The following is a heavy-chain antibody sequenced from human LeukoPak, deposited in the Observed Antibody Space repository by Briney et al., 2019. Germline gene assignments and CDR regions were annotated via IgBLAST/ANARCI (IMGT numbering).Heavy chain of an antibody. CDR2: ISGSGGST. V-gene: IGHV3-23*01. CDR1: GFTFSSYA. CDR3: AIYYGSGSYRPFDY. J-gene: IGHJ4*02. Sequence: GGSLRLSCAASGFTFSSYAMSWVRQAPGKGLEWVSAISGSGGSTYYADSVKGRFTISRDNSKNTLYLQMNSLRAEDTAVYYCAIYYGSGSYRPFDYWGQGTLVTVSS. D-gene: IGHD3-10*01.